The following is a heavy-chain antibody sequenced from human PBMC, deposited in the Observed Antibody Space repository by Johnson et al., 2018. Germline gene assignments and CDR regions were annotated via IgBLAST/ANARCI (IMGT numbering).Heavy chain of an antibody. D-gene: IGHD2-21*02. CDR3: ARQVTVYREPCDY. CDR1: GDSISRSY. CDR2: TFYYGTT. Sequence: QVQLQESGPGLVKPSETLSLTCTVSGDSISRSYWNWIRQSPGKGLEWIGTTFYYGTTNYNPSLKCRVNISLDTSKKRLSLKRASVTGAVTAVYFCARQVTVYREPCDYWGQGTLVTVSS. J-gene: IGHJ4*02. V-gene: IGHV4-59*01.